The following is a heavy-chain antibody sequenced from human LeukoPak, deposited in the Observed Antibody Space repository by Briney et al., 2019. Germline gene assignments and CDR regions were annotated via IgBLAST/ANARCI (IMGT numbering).Heavy chain of an antibody. J-gene: IGHJ4*02. D-gene: IGHD4-17*01. Sequence: GGALMRSCAAAGGTFDDYAMHWGRRAAGEGREGVSGISWNSGSIGYADSVKCRFTISRDNSKNSLYLQMNSLRAEDTALYYCAKDFGDYAFDYWGQGTLVTVSS. CDR1: GGTFDDYA. V-gene: IGHV3-9*01. CDR2: ISWNSGSI. CDR3: AKDFGDYAFDY.